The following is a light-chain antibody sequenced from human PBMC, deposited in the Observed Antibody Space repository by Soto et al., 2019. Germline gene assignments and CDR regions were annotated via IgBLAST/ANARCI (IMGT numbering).Light chain of an antibody. Sequence: QSALTQPPSASGSPGQSVTISCTGTSSDFGAYDYVSWYQQHPGKAPKLMIYEINKRPSGVPDRFSGSKSGNTASLTVSGLQAADEADYYCSSFAGSNNFPYVFGTGTKLTVL. CDR1: SSDFGAYDY. J-gene: IGLJ1*01. CDR2: EIN. CDR3: SSFAGSNNFPYV. V-gene: IGLV2-8*01.